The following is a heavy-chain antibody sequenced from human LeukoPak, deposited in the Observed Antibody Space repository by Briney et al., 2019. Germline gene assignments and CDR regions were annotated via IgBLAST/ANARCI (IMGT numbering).Heavy chain of an antibody. J-gene: IGHJ4*02. V-gene: IGHV4-34*01. CDR2: INHSGST. D-gene: IGHD4-23*01. Sequence: SETLSLTCAVYGGSFSGYYWSWIRQPPGKGLEWIGEINHSGSTNYNPSLKSRVTISVDTSKNQFSLKLSSVTAADTAVYYCARCPVGGTPDYWGQGTLVTVSS. CDR1: GGSFSGYY. CDR3: ARCPVGGTPDY.